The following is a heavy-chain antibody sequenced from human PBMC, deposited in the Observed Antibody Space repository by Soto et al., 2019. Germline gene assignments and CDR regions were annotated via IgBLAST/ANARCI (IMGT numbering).Heavy chain of an antibody. Sequence: ASVKVSCKASGYTFTSYGISWVRQAPGQGLEWMGWISAYNGNTNYAQKLQGRVTMTTDTSTSTAYMELRSLRSDDTAVYYCARVVTGTTPGLSNWFDPWGQGTLVTVS. V-gene: IGHV1-18*01. CDR1: GYTFTSYG. D-gene: IGHD1-7*01. CDR3: ARVVTGTTPGLSNWFDP. CDR2: ISAYNGNT. J-gene: IGHJ5*02.